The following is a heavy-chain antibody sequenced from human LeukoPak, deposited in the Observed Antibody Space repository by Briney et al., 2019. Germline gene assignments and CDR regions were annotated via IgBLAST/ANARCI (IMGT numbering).Heavy chain of an antibody. D-gene: IGHD6-6*01. Sequence: GASVTVSCKASGHTFTSYYIHWVRQVPGQGLEWMGIINPSGGSTTYAQKFQGRVTMTRDTSTSTVYMELSRLRSDDTAVYYCARALYQLLYGEYSSSSGDGYWGQGTLVTVSS. CDR1: GHTFTSYY. V-gene: IGHV1-46*01. CDR2: INPSGGST. J-gene: IGHJ4*02. CDR3: ARALYQLLYGEYSSSSGDGY.